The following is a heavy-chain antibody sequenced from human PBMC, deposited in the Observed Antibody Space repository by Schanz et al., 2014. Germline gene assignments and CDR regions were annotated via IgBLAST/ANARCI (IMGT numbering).Heavy chain of an antibody. D-gene: IGHD3-16*02. CDR2: ISGSGGST. Sequence: VQLVESGGGVVQPGRSLRLSCAASGFMFSSYGMHWVRQAPGKGLEWVSAISGSGGSTYYADSVKGRFTISRDNSKNTLYLQMNSLRAEDTAVYYCVRDNRYYLFDYWGQGALVTDSS. J-gene: IGHJ4*02. V-gene: IGHV3-23*04. CDR1: GFMFSSYG. CDR3: VRDNRYYLFDY.